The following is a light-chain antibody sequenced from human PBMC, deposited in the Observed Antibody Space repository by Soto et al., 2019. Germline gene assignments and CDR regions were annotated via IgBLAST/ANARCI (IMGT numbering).Light chain of an antibody. J-gene: IGKJ4*01. CDR1: QSINSY. CDR3: KQSYSTLS. Sequence: DIQMTQAPSSLSASGGDRVTITCRASQSINSYLNWYQQKPGKAPKLLIYAANSLQSGVPSRLSGSGSGTDFRLTISSLQAEDFATYYCKQSYSTLSFGGGTKVEIK. CDR2: AAN. V-gene: IGKV1-39*01.